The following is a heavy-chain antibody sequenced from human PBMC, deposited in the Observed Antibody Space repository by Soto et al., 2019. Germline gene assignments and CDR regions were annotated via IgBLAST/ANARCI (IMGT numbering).Heavy chain of an antibody. Sequence: HPGGSLRLSCAASGFTVSSNYMSWVRQAPGKGLEWVSVIYSGGSTYYADSVKGRFTISRDNSKNTLYLQMNSLRAEDTAVYYCARVGVVVAASPNDAFDIWGQGTMVTVSS. J-gene: IGHJ3*02. CDR3: ARVGVVVAASPNDAFDI. CDR2: IYSGGST. D-gene: IGHD2-15*01. CDR1: GFTVSSNY. V-gene: IGHV3-53*01.